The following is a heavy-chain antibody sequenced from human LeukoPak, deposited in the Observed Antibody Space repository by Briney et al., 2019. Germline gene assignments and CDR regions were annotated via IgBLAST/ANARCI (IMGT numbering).Heavy chain of an antibody. CDR2: ISAYNGNT. CDR3: VRSGCDGGNCFFDY. CDR1: GYTFTSYG. Sequence: VASVKVSCKASGYTFTSYGISWVRQAPGQGLEWMGWISAYNGNTNYAQKLQGRVTMTTDTSTSTAYMELRSLRSDDTAVYYCVRSGCDGGNCFFDYWGQGTLVTVSS. J-gene: IGHJ4*02. D-gene: IGHD2-15*01. V-gene: IGHV1-18*01.